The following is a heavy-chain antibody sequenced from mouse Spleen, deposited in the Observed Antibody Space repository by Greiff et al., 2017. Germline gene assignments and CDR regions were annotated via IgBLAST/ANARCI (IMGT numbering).Heavy chain of an antibody. CDR2: IYPGSGST. J-gene: IGHJ2*01. CDR1: GYNFTSYW. CDR3: ASGYYGSSYEIDY. D-gene: IGHD1-1*01. Sequence: QVQLKQPGAELVKPGTSVKLSCKASGYNFTSYWINWVKLRPGQGLEWIGDIYPGSGSTNYNEKFKSKATLTVDTSSSTAYMQLSSLASEDSALYYCASGYYGSSYEIDYWGQGTTLTVSS. V-gene: IGHV1-55*01.